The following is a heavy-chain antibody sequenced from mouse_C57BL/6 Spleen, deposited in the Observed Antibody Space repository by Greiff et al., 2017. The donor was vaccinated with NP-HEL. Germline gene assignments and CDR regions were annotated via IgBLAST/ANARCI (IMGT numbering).Heavy chain of an antibody. Sequence: QVQLQQSGPELVKPGASVKISCKASGYAFSSSWLNWVKQRPGKGLEWIGRIYPGDGDTNYNGKFKGKATLTADKSSSTAYMQLSSLTSEDSAVYFCTRGSSSRRGDYWGQGTTLTVSS. CDR3: TRGSSSRRGDY. J-gene: IGHJ2*01. CDR2: IYPGDGDT. D-gene: IGHD1-1*01. V-gene: IGHV1-82*01. CDR1: GYAFSSSW.